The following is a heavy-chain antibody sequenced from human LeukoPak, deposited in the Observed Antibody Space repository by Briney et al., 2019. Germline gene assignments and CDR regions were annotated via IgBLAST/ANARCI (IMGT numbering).Heavy chain of an antibody. CDR3: ASGIPRFGSSWYFVVDY. CDR2: IIPILGIA. D-gene: IGHD6-13*01. J-gene: IGHJ4*02. CDR1: GGTFSSYA. Sequence: PVKVSCKASGGTFSSYAISWVRQAPGQGLEWMGRIIPILGIANYAQKFQGRVTITADKSTSTAYMELSSLRSEDTAVYYCASGIPRFGSSWYFVVDYWGQGTLVTVSS. V-gene: IGHV1-69*04.